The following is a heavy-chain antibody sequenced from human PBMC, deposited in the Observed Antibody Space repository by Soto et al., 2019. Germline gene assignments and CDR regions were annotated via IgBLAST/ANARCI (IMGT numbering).Heavy chain of an antibody. D-gene: IGHD6-13*01. CDR2: ISYDGSNK. V-gene: IGHV3-30*18. CDR1: GFTFSSYG. J-gene: IGHJ6*02. CDR3: AKVEASSWLYYYYGMDV. Sequence: GGSLRLSCVASGFTFSSYGMHWVRQAPGKGLEWVAVISYDGSNKYYADSVKGRFTISRDNSKNTLYLQMNSLRAEDTAVYYCAKVEASSWLYYYYGMDVWGQGTTVTVSS.